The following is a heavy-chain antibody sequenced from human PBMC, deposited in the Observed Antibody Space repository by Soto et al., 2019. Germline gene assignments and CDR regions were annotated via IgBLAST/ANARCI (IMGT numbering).Heavy chain of an antibody. J-gene: IGHJ2*01. CDR1: GFTFSSYW. D-gene: IGHD4-17*01. CDR2: IKQDGSEK. V-gene: IGHV3-7*01. CDR3: ARGMTVTTLHWYFDL. Sequence: VQLVESGGGLVQPGGSLRLSCAASGFTFSSYWMSWVRQAPGKGLEWVANIKQDGSEKYYVDSVKGRFTISRDNAKNSLYLQMNSLRAEDTAVYYCARGMTVTTLHWYFDLWGRGTLVTVSS.